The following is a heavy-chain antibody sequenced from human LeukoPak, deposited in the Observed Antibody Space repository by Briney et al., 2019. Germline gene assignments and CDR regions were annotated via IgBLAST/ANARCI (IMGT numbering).Heavy chain of an antibody. D-gene: IGHD6-19*01. J-gene: IGHJ4*02. V-gene: IGHV3-21*01. CDR1: GFTFSSYS. CDR3: AKGGLVNDYYYFDY. CDR2: ISSSSSYI. Sequence: GGSLRLSCAASGFTFSSYSMNWVRQAPGKGLEWVSSISSSSSYIYYADSVKGRFTISRDNAKNSLYLQMNSLRAEDTAVYYCAKGGLVNDYYYFDYWGQGTLVTVSS.